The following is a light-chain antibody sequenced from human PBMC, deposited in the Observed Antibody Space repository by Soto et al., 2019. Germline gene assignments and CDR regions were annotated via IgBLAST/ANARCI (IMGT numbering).Light chain of an antibody. CDR3: GADHGSGSNFVYV. CDR1: SGYSNYK. J-gene: IGLJ1*01. Sequence: QSVLTQPPSASASLGASVTLTCTLSSGYSNYKVDWYQQRPGEGPRFVMRVGTGGIVGSKGDGIPDRFSVLGSGLNRYLTIKDIQEEDESDYHCGADHGSGSNFVYVFGTGTKVTVL. CDR2: VGTGGIVG. V-gene: IGLV9-49*03.